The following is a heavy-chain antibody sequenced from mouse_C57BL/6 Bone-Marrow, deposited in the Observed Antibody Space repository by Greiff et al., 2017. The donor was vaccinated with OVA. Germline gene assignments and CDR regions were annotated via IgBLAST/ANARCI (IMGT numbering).Heavy chain of an antibody. CDR3: ARGYYGSEYFDV. CDR2: IYPRSGNT. J-gene: IGHJ1*03. D-gene: IGHD1-1*01. V-gene: IGHV1-81*01. CDR1: GYTFTSYG. Sequence: QVQLQQSGAELARPGASVKLSCKASGYTFTSYGISWVKQRTGPGLEWIGEIYPRSGNTYYNEKFKGKATLTAENSSSTGYMALRSLTSEDSAVYFCARGYYGSEYFDVWGTGTTVTVSS.